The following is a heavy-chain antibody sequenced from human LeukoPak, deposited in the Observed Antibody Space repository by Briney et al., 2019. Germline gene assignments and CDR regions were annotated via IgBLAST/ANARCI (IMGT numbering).Heavy chain of an antibody. CDR3: AAPSLNDILTGPSGAFDI. Sequence: VASVKVSCKASGYTFTNYYMHWVRQAPGQGLEWMGIINPSGGSTSYAQKFQERVTITRDMSTSTAYMELSSLRSEDTAVYYCAAPSLNDILTGPSGAFDIWGQGTMVTVSS. V-gene: IGHV1-46*01. D-gene: IGHD3-9*01. CDR2: INPSGGST. CDR1: GYTFTNYY. J-gene: IGHJ3*02.